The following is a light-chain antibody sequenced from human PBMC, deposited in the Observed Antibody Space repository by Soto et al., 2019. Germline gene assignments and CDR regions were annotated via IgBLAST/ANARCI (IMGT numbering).Light chain of an antibody. V-gene: IGLV1-40*01. CDR1: NANLGTGYD. CDR2: DND. CDR3: QSYDSRLSTLV. Sequence: QSVLTQPPSVSGAPGQTVTISCSGTNANLGTGYDVHWYRQVPGTAPKLLLYDNDNRPSGVPDRFSGSRSGTSASLAITGLQVDDEGDYYCQSYDSRLSTLVFVGGTKLTVL. J-gene: IGLJ2*01.